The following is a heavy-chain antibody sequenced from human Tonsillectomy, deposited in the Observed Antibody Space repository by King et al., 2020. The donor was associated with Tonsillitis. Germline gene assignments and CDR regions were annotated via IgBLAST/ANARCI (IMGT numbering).Heavy chain of an antibody. CDR2: ISYSGTYV. CDR3: ARDRDRLSGSYYDY. CDR1: GLTFSSFT. J-gene: IGHJ4*02. V-gene: IGHV3-21*01. D-gene: IGHD1-26*01. Sequence: VQLVESGGGLVRPGGSLRLSCAASGLTFSSFTMNWVRRAPGKGLEWVSSISYSGTYVYYADTVKGRFTISRDNANNLVYLQMTSLRVDDTAMYDCARDRDRLSGSYYDYWGQGTLVTVSS.